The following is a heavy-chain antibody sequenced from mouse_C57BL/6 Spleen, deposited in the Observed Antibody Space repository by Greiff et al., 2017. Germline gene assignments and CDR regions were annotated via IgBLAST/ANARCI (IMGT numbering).Heavy chain of an antibody. D-gene: IGHD2-2*01. CDR2: IYPRSGNT. CDR1: GYTFTSYG. Sequence: QVQLQQSGAELARPGASVKLSCKASGYTFTSYGISWVKQRTGQGLEWIGEIYPRSGNTYYNEKFKGKATLTADKSSSTAYMELRSLTSEDSAVYFCASGYDGGTCAYWGQGTLVTVSA. CDR3: ASGYDGGTCAY. V-gene: IGHV1-81*01. J-gene: IGHJ3*01.